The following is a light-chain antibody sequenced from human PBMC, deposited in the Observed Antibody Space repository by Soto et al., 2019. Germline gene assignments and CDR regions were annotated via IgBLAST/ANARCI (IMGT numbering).Light chain of an antibody. CDR2: DAY. CDR1: QGVATTY. J-gene: IGKJ1*01. V-gene: IGKV3-20*01. CDR3: QHYGGSPGS. Sequence: EVLLTQSPGTLSLSPGDSATLSCRASQGVATTYVAWYQQRPGQSPRLLIYDAYNRAAGTPGMFSGSGSGTDFTLTINRLEPEDFAVYFCQHYGGSPGSFGQGTKVEIK.